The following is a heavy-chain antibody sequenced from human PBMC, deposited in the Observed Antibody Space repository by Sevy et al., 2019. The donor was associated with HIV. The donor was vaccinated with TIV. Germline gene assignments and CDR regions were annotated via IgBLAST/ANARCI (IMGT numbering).Heavy chain of an antibody. J-gene: IGHJ4*02. CDR2: ISSNGGST. CDR1: GFTFSSYA. Sequence: GGSLRLSCSASGFTFSSYAMHWVRQAPGKGLEYVSAISSNGGSTYYADSVKGRFTISRVNSKNTLYLQMSSLRAEDTSVYYCVKRGYGYYFDYWGQGTLVTVSS. CDR3: VKRGYGYYFDY. V-gene: IGHV3-64D*06. D-gene: IGHD5-18*01.